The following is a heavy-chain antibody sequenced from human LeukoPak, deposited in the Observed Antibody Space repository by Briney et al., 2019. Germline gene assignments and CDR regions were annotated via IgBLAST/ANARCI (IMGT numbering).Heavy chain of an antibody. CDR2: ISGSGGST. CDR1: GFTFSSYA. J-gene: IGHJ4*02. V-gene: IGHV3-23*01. D-gene: IGHD3-22*01. CDR3: AKDTTMIVVVSDY. Sequence: PGGSLRLSCAASGFTFSSYAMSWVRQAPGKGLEWVSAISGSGGSTYYADSVKGRFTTSRDNSKNTLYLQMNSLRAEDTAVYYCAKDTTMIVVVSDYWGQGTLVTVSS.